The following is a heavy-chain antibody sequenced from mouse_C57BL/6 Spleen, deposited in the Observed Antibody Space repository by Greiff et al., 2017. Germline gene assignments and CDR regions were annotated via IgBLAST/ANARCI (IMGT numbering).Heavy chain of an antibody. D-gene: IGHD2-1*01. CDR3: TRGGNYVESFAY. J-gene: IGHJ3*01. Sequence: VQLQQSGAELVRPGASVTLSCKASGYTFTDYEMHWVKQTPVHGLEWIGAIDPETGGTAYNQKFKGKAILTADKSSSTAYMELRSLTSEDSAVYYCTRGGNYVESFAYWGQGTLVTVSA. CDR1: GYTFTDYE. CDR2: IDPETGGT. V-gene: IGHV1-15*01.